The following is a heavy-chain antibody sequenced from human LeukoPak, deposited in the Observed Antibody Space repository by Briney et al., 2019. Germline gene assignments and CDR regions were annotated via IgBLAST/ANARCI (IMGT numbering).Heavy chain of an antibody. J-gene: IGHJ3*02. Sequence: GASVKVSCKASGHTFTSYDINWVRQATGQGLGWMGWMNPNSGNTGYAQKFQGRVTITRNTSISTAYMELSSLRSEDTAVYYCARGNLQLLIDIWGQGTMVTVSS. CDR1: GHTFTSYD. V-gene: IGHV1-8*03. CDR3: ARGNLQLLIDI. CDR2: MNPNSGNT. D-gene: IGHD2-2*01.